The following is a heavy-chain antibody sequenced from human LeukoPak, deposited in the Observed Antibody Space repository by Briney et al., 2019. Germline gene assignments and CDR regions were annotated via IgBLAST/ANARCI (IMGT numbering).Heavy chain of an antibody. Sequence: SETLSLTCTVSGGSISSSSYYWGWIRQPPGKGLEWIGSIYYSGSTYYNPSLKSRVTISVDTSKNQFSLKLSSVTAADTAVYYCASRFGGGSYGYRPWDHYFDYWGQGTLVTVSS. CDR1: GGSISSSSYY. D-gene: IGHD5-18*01. CDR2: IYYSGST. J-gene: IGHJ4*02. V-gene: IGHV4-39*07. CDR3: ASRFGGGSYGYRPWDHYFDY.